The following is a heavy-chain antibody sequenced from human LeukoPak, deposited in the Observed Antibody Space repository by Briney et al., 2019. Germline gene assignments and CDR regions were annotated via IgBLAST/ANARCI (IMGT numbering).Heavy chain of an antibody. D-gene: IGHD6-19*01. CDR3: ARGHRARPRAVAGTGEDY. J-gene: IGHJ4*02. CDR1: GGTFSSFA. V-gene: IGHV1-69*05. Sequence: SVKLSCKASGGTFSSFAISWGRHAPGQGLEWMGGIIPIFGTANYAQKLRGRDTITTDESTNTAYIERSSLRSDDTAVYCCARGHRARPRAVAGTGEDYWGQGTLVTVSS. CDR2: IIPIFGTA.